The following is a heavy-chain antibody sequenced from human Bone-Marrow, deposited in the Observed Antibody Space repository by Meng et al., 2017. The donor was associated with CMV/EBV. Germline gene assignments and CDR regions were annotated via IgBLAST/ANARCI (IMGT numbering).Heavy chain of an antibody. V-gene: IGHV3-21*01. CDR1: GISGITVSSYN. CDR3: ARDKVVGATRGMDV. D-gene: IGHD1-26*01. J-gene: IGHJ6*02. Sequence: GGSLRLSCAASGISGITVSSYNMNWVRQAPGKGLEWVSSISSSSSYIYYADSVKGRFTISRDNAKNSLYLQMNSLRAEDTAVYYCARDKVVGATRGMDVWGQGTTVTVSS. CDR2: ISSSSSYI.